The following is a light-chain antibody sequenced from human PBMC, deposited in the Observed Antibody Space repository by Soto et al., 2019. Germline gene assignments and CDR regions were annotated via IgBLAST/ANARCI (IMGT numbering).Light chain of an antibody. CDR2: KGS. J-gene: IGLJ3*02. CDR1: SSDVGSYNL. CDR3: CSYAGSSTWV. Sequence: QSALTQPASVSGSPGQSITISCTGTSSDVGSYNLVSWYQQYPGKAPKLMIYKGSERPSGVSNRFSGSKSGNTASLTISGLQAEDEADYYCCSYAGSSTWVFGGGTKVTVL. V-gene: IGLV2-23*01.